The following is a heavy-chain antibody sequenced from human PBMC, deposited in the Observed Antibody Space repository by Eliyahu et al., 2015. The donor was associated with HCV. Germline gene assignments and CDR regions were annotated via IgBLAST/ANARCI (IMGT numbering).Heavy chain of an antibody. J-gene: IGHJ6*03. D-gene: IGHD1-1*01. V-gene: IGHV4-34*01. CDR1: GGSFXAXY. CDR2: ISDGGSV. CDR3: ARGGGGLEPTPFYFYYFYMDV. Sequence: QVXLQQWGAGLLKPSXTLSLTCXVSGGSFXAXYXSWXRQAPGKGLEWIGEISDGGSVKYNPSLTSRVTISLDTSKNQLSLQLSSVTAADTAVYYCARGGGGLEPTPFYFYYFYMDVWGKGTSVTVSS.